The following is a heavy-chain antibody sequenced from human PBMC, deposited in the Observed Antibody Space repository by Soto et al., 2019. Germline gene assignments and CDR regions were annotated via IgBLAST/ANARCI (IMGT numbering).Heavy chain of an antibody. J-gene: IGHJ6*03. CDR3: ARVGYCSGGSCLDSYYYYMDV. CDR2: MNPNSGNT. Sequence: ASVKVSCKASGYTFTSYDINWVRQATGQGLEWMGWMNPNSGNTGYAQKFQGRVTMTRNTSISTAYMELSSLRSEDTAVYYCARVGYCSGGSCLDSYYYYMDVWGKGTTVTAP. D-gene: IGHD2-15*01. CDR1: GYTFTSYD. V-gene: IGHV1-8*01.